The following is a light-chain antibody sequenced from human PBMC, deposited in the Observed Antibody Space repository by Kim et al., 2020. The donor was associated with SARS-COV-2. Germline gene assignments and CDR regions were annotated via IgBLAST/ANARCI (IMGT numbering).Light chain of an antibody. Sequence: RATINCKSSQNVLYTSNNKNYLAWYQQKPGQPPKLLIYWASTRESGVPDRFSGSGSGTDFTLTIGSLQTEDVAVYYCQQYYSSPYTFGQGTKLEI. V-gene: IGKV4-1*01. CDR3: QQYYSSPYT. CDR2: WAS. J-gene: IGKJ2*01. CDR1: QNVLYTSNNKNY.